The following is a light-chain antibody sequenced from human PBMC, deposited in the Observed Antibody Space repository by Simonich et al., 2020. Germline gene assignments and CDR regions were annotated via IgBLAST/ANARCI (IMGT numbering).Light chain of an antibody. CDR2: KDS. CDR1: KLGDKY. J-gene: IGLJ2*01. CDR3: QAWDSSTVV. Sequence: SYELTQPPSVSVSPGQTASITSSGDKLGDKYACWYQQKPGQSPVLVIYKDSTRPSGITWRFSGSNSGNTATLTISGTQAMDEADYYCQAWDSSTVVFGGGTKLTVL. V-gene: IGLV3-1*01.